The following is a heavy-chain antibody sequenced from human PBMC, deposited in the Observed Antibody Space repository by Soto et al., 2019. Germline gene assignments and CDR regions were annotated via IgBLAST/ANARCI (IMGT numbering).Heavy chain of an antibody. CDR2: INPNSGDT. CDR1: GYIFTGYY. J-gene: IGHJ4*02. Sequence: RASVKVSCKASGYIFTGYYMHWVRQAPGQGLEWMGWINPNSGDTNYTQKFQGWVTMTRGTSTSTAYMELSRLRSDDTAVYYCATSRISIAVAGETEYYFDYWGQGTPVTVSS. V-gene: IGHV1-2*04. D-gene: IGHD6-19*01. CDR3: ATSRISIAVAGETEYYFDY.